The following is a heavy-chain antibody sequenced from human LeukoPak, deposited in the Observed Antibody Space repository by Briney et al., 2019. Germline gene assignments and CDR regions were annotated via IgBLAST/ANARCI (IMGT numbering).Heavy chain of an antibody. CDR2: ISWNSGSI. CDR1: GFTFDDYA. D-gene: IGHD3-3*01. J-gene: IGHJ4*02. CDR3: AKDSGMFGYDFWSGYPLFDY. V-gene: IGHV3-9*01. Sequence: PGGSLRLSCAASGFTFDDYAMHWVRQAPGKGLEWVSGISWNSGSIGYADSVKGRFTISRDNAKNSLYLQMNSLRAEDTALYYCAKDSGMFGYDFWSGYPLFDYWGQGTLVTVSS.